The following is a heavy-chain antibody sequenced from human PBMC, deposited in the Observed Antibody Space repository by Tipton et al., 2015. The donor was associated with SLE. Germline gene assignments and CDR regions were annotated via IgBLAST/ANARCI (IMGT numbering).Heavy chain of an antibody. J-gene: IGHJ4*02. CDR2: VRYDGSQT. D-gene: IGHD6-19*01. Sequence: SLRLSCAASGFTFSDCGMHWVRQAPGKGLEWVAFVRYDGSQTYYADSVKGRVAISRDNSKNTLYLQMSSLRVEDTAVYYCAKDLYDSGWYQGHFEYWGQGTPVTVSS. CDR1: GFTFSDCG. CDR3: AKDLYDSGWYQGHFEY. V-gene: IGHV3-30*02.